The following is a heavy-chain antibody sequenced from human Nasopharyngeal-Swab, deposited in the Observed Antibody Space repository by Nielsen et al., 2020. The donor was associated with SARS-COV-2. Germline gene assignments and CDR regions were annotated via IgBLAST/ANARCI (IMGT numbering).Heavy chain of an antibody. Sequence: WIRQPPGKGLEWIGYIYYSGSTYYNPSLKSRVTISVDTPKNQFSPKLSSVTAADTAVYYCARAPRITIFGVVQAFDIWGQGTMVTVSS. V-gene: IGHV4-31*02. CDR2: IYYSGST. CDR3: ARAPRITIFGVVQAFDI. D-gene: IGHD3-3*01. J-gene: IGHJ3*02.